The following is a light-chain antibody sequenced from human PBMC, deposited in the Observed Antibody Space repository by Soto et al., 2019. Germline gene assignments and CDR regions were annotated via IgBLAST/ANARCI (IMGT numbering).Light chain of an antibody. CDR1: PRVSSSY. CDR2: DAY. J-gene: IGKJ1*01. V-gene: IGKV3D-20*01. CDR3: QQYGSSPWT. Sequence: IVFTRSPATLPLSPGARATLSCGASPRVSSSYLAWYQQKPGQAHRLLIYDAYSRATGIQDRFSGSGSGTDFTLTIRRLEPEDFAVYYCQQYGSSPWTFGQGTKVDIK.